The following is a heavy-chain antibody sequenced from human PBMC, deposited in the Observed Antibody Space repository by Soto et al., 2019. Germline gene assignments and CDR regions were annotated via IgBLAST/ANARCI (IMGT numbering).Heavy chain of an antibody. CDR3: ARNRYGGYDFDS. J-gene: IGHJ4*02. CDR1: SGSITSSLW. Sequence: QVQLQESGPGLVKPSGTLSLTCTVSSGSITSSLWWSWVRQSPGKGLEWIGEVAQSGYIHSIPSIKSRLTISLDKSTNRFSLRLTSVTAADTAVYYCARNRYGGYDFDSWGQGSLVTVSS. D-gene: IGHD5-12*01. V-gene: IGHV4-4*02. CDR2: VAQSGYI.